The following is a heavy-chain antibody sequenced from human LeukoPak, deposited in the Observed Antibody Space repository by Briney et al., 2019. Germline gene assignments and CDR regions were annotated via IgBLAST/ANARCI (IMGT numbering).Heavy chain of an antibody. CDR1: GGSISSSSYY. CDR2: IYYSGST. CDR3: AKLNNYDLMIDY. Sequence: SETLSLTCTVSGGSISSSSYYWGWIRQPPGKGLEWIGYIYYSGSTNYNPSLKSRVTISVDTSKNQFSLKLSSVTAADTAVYYCAKLNNYDLMIDYWGQGTLVTVSS. J-gene: IGHJ4*02. V-gene: IGHV4-61*05. D-gene: IGHD3-3*01.